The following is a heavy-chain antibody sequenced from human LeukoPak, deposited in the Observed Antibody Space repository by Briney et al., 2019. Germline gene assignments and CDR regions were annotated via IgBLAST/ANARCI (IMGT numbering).Heavy chain of an antibody. CDR3: ARAHYDSSWYEWGVGYYFDY. CDR2: IYYSGST. D-gene: IGHD6-13*01. J-gene: IGHJ4*02. Sequence: SQTLSLTCTVSGGSISSGDYYWSWIRQPPGKGLEWIGYIYYSGSTYYNPSLKSRVTISVDTSKNQFSLKLGSVTAADTAVYYCARAHYDSSWYEWGVGYYFDYWGQGTLVAVSS. CDR1: GGSISSGDYY. V-gene: IGHV4-30-4*01.